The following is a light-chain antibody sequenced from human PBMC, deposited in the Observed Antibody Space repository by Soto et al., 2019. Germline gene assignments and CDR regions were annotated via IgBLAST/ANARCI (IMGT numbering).Light chain of an antibody. J-gene: IGLJ2*01. Sequence: QSVLTQPPSVSGAPGQRVTISCTGTSTDVGADDYVSWYQQHPGKAPKLMIYDDTNRPSGVSNRFSGSRSGNTASLTITGLLAEDEADYYCRSYESRMSVNLVFGGGTKLTVL. CDR3: RSYESRMSVNLV. CDR2: DDT. CDR1: STDVGADDY. V-gene: IGLV2-14*03.